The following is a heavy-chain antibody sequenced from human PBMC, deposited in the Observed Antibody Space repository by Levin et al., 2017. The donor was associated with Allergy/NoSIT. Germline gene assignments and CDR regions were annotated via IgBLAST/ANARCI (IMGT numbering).Heavy chain of an antibody. CDR3: ARGRSWVDP. V-gene: IGHV3-7*01. J-gene: IGHJ5*02. Sequence: GGSLRLSCAASGFTFSSYWMSWVRQAPGKGLEWVANINEDGSEKYYVDSVKGRFTISRDNAKNSLYLQMNSMRAEDTSIYYCARGRSWVDPWGQGTLVTVSS. CDR1: GFTFSSYW. CDR2: INEDGSEK.